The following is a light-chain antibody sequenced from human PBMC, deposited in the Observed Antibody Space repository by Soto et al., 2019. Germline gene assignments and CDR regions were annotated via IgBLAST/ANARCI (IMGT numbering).Light chain of an antibody. CDR2: DAS. CDR3: QQRSNWPPL. J-gene: IGKJ2*01. V-gene: IGKV3-11*01. CDR1: QSLSSY. Sequence: EIVLTQSPATLSLSPGERATLSCRASQSLSSYLAWYQQKPGQAPRLLIYDASNRATGIPARFSGSGSGTDFTLTISSLEPEDFAVYYCQQRSNWPPLFGQGTKLEIK.